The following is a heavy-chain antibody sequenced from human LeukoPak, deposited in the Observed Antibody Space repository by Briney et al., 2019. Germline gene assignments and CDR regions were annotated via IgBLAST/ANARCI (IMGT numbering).Heavy chain of an antibody. CDR1: GFTFSSYA. V-gene: IGHV3-23*01. J-gene: IGHJ4*02. CDR2: ISGSGGST. Sequence: GGSLRLSCAASGFTFSSYAMSWVRQAPGKGLEWVSAISGSGGSTYYADSVKGRFPISRDNSKNTLYLQMNSLRAEDTAVYYCAKDYSPGPAYYFDYWGQGTLVTVSS. CDR3: AKDYSPGPAYYFDY. D-gene: IGHD1-1*01.